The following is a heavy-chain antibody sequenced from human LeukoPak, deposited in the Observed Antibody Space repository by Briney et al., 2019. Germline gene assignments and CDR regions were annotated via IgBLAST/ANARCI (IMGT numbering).Heavy chain of an antibody. D-gene: IGHD6-19*01. CDR3: AKGGWGSGWYFFDY. V-gene: IGHV3-66*01. J-gene: IGHJ4*02. Sequence: GGSLRLSCAASGFTVSNSYMSWVRQAPGKGLERVSVLYGGGATFYADSMKGRFTISRDKSKNTLCLQMNSLRAEDTAVYYCAKGGWGSGWYFFDYWGLGTLVTVSS. CDR1: GFTVSNSY. CDR2: LYGGGAT.